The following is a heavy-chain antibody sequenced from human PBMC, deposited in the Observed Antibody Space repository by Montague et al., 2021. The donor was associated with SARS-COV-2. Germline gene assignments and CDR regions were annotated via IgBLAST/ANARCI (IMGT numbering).Heavy chain of an antibody. V-gene: IGHV4-59*02. CDR1: GASVGSSD. CDR2: FYSVGST. CDR3: ARETMTADAFDI. J-gene: IGHJ3*02. Sequence: SETLSLTCTVSGASVGSSDWGWIRQSPGKGLEWIGYFYSVGSTDYNPSLKSRATISRDTSKNQFSLKVRSVTAADTVAYYCARETMTADAFDIWGQGTMVTVSS. D-gene: IGHD1-14*01.